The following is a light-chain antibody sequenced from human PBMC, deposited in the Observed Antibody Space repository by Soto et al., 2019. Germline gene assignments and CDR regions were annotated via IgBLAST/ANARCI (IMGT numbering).Light chain of an antibody. CDR1: SSDVGGYNY. Sequence: QAVVTQPRSVSGSPGQSVTISCTGTSSDVGGYNYVSWYQQHPGKAPKLMIYDVSKRPSGVPDRFSGSKSGNTASLTISGLQAEDEADYYCCSYAGSDTYVFGTGTKLTVL. CDR2: DVS. CDR3: CSYAGSDTYV. J-gene: IGLJ1*01. V-gene: IGLV2-11*01.